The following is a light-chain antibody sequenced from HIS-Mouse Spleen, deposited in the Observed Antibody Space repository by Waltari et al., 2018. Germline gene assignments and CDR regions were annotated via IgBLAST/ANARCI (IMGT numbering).Light chain of an antibody. CDR2: DDS. CDR3: QVWDSSSDHPYV. CDR1: NIGSKS. J-gene: IGLJ1*01. Sequence: SYVLTQPPSVSVAPGKTARITCGGNNIGSKSVHRYQQKPGQAPVLVVYDDSDRPTGIPGRVSGSKSGNTATLTISMVEAGDEADYYCQVWDSSSDHPYVFGTGTKVTVL. V-gene: IGLV3-21*03.